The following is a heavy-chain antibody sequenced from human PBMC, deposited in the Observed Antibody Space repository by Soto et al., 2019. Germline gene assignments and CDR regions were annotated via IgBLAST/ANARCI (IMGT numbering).Heavy chain of an antibody. Sequence: QVQLQESGPGLVKPSGTLSLTCAVSGGSISSSNWWSWVRQPPGKGLEWIGEIYHSGSTNYNPSLKSRVTISVDKSKNQFSLKLSSVTAADTAVYYCARFQRGLFGVVTNYYYYYGMDVWGQGTTVTVSS. CDR3: ARFQRGLFGVVTNYYYYYGMDV. V-gene: IGHV4-4*02. J-gene: IGHJ6*02. D-gene: IGHD3-3*01. CDR1: GGSISSSNW. CDR2: IYHSGST.